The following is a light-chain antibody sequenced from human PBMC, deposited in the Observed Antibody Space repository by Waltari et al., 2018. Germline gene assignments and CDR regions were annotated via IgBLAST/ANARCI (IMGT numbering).Light chain of an antibody. CDR3: QVWNSSSDHRV. V-gene: IGLV3-21*04. CDR1: NIGTKS. Sequence: SYVLTQPPSVSVAPGKTARISCGGNNIGTKSVHWYQQKPGQAPVLVIYHDSDRPSWIPERFSGSNSGNTATLTISRVEAGDEADYYCQVWNSSSDHRVFGGGTKLTVL. CDR2: HDS. J-gene: IGLJ3*02.